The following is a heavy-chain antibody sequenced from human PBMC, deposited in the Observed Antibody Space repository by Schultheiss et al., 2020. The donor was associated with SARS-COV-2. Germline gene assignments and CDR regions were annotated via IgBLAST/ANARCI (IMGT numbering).Heavy chain of an antibody. J-gene: IGHJ4*02. D-gene: IGHD1-26*01. CDR2: ISDDGGST. CDR1: GFTYSTYT. CDR3: AKDRGGSGSLTLGRVDLDC. V-gene: IGHV3-23*01. Sequence: GGYLRLSCAASGFTYSTYTMNWVRQAPGKGLEWVSTISDDGGSTYYADSVKGRFTISRDNSRNTLYLQMNSLRAEDTALYYCAKDRGGSGSLTLGRVDLDCWGQGTLVTVSS.